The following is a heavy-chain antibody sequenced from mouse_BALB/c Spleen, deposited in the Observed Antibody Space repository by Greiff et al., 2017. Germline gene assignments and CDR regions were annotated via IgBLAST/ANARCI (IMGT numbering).Heavy chain of an antibody. CDR2: ISYSGST. J-gene: IGHJ3*01. CDR3: ARGYYGYY. CDR1: GYSITSDYA. V-gene: IGHV3-2*02. D-gene: IGHD1-2*01. Sequence: VQLKESGPGLVKPSQSLSLTCTVTGYSITSDYAWNWIRQFPGNKLEWMGYISYSGSTSYNPSLKSRISITRDTSKNQFFLQLNSVTTEDTATYYCARGYYGYYWGQGTLVTVSA.